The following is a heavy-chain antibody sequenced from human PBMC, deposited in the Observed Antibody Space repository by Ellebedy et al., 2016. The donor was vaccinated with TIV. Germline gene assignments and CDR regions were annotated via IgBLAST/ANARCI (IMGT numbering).Heavy chain of an antibody. J-gene: IGHJ4*02. CDR3: ARDKKGYCTNNNCPYFDY. CDR2: INGYDGDT. D-gene: IGHD2-8*01. CDR1: GYTFINYD. V-gene: IGHV1-18*01. Sequence: ASVKVSXXASGYTFINYDITWVRQAPGQGLEWVAWINGYDGDTNYARNLQGRVSLTTDTSTNTAYMELRSLRSDDTAVYYCARDKKGYCTNNNCPYFDYWGQGTLVSVSS.